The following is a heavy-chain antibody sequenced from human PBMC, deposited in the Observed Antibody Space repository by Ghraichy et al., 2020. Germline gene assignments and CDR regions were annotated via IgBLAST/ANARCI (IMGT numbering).Heavy chain of an antibody. J-gene: IGHJ6*02. D-gene: IGHD6-13*01. Sequence: GGSLRLSCAASGFTFSSYGMHWVRQAPGKGLEWVAVISYDGSNKYYADSVKGRFTISRDNAKNTLYLEMNSLRAEDTAVYYCARGEADSSSWYWGIGYYYGMDVWGQGTTVTVSS. CDR2: ISYDGSNK. CDR3: ARGEADSSSWYWGIGYYYGMDV. CDR1: GFTFSSYG. V-gene: IGHV3-30*03.